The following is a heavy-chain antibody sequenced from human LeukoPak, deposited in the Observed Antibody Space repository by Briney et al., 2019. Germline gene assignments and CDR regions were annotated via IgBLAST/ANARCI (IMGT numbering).Heavy chain of an antibody. Sequence: GASVKVSCKASGYTFTSYYMHWVRQAPGQGLEWMGWISAYNANTNYAQKFQGRVTMTTDTSTSTAYMELRSLRSDDTAVYYCARDNSLVGASMFYAFDIWGQGTMVTVSS. CDR3: ARDNSLVGASMFYAFDI. J-gene: IGHJ3*02. CDR1: GYTFTSYY. V-gene: IGHV1-18*04. CDR2: ISAYNANT. D-gene: IGHD1-26*01.